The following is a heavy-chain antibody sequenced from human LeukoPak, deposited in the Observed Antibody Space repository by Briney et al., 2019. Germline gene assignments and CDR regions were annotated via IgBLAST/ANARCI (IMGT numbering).Heavy chain of an antibody. D-gene: IGHD6-13*01. CDR1: GFTFSSYA. V-gene: IGHV3-23*01. CDR3: AKGHTSNWYLFDQ. J-gene: IGHJ4*02. CDR2: ISTRGGAT. Sequence: GGSLRRSCAASGFTFSSYAMTWVRQAPGKGLEWVSGISTRGGATSHADSVQGRFTISRDNSENTLYLQMNSLRAEDTAVYYCAKGHTSNWYLFDQWGQGTLVTVSS.